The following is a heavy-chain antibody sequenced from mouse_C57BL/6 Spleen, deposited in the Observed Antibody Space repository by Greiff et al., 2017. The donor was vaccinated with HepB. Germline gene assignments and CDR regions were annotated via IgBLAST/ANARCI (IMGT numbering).Heavy chain of an antibody. D-gene: IGHD1-1*01. Sequence: VQLMESGPGLVQPSQRLSITCTVSGFSFTSYGVHWVRQSPGKGLEWLGVIWSGGSTDYNAAFISRLSISKDNSKSQVFFKMNSLQADDTAIYYCARAYGSRNWYFDVWGTGTTVTVSS. CDR3: ARAYGSRNWYFDV. CDR2: IWSGGST. J-gene: IGHJ1*03. CDR1: GFSFTSYG. V-gene: IGHV2-2*01.